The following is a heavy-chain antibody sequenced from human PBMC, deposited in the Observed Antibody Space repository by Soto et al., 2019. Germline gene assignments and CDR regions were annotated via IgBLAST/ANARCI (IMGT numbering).Heavy chain of an antibody. D-gene: IGHD3-10*01. CDR3: ARERGSYGSGSYYNIGYYYYGMDV. V-gene: IGHV4-61*01. J-gene: IGHJ6*02. Sequence: SETLSLTCTVSGGSVSSGSYYWSWIRQPPGKGLEWIGYIYYSGSTNYNPSLKSRVTISVDTSKNQFSLKLSSVTAADTAVYYCARERGSYGSGSYYNIGYYYYGMDVWGQGTTVT. CDR1: GGSVSSGSYY. CDR2: IYYSGST.